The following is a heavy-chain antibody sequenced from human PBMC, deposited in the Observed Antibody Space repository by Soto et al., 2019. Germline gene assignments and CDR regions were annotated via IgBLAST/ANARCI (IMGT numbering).Heavy chain of an antibody. D-gene: IGHD4-17*01. CDR2: ISGSGGST. V-gene: IGHV3-23*01. CDR1: GFTFSSYA. Sequence: EVQLLESGGGLVQPGGSLRLSCAASGFTFSSYAMSWVRQAPGKGLEWVSAISGSGGSTYYADSVKGRFTISRDNSKNTLYLQMNGLRAEDTAVYYCAKDHYDDHATWGMDVWGQGTTVTVSS. J-gene: IGHJ6*02. CDR3: AKDHYDDHATWGMDV.